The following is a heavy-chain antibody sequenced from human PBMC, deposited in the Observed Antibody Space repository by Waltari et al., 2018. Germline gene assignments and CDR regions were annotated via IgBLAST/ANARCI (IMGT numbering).Heavy chain of an antibody. Sequence: EVQLMESGGGLVQPAGSLRLSCAASGFNFAAYWMTWVRLAPGKGLEWVANIKYDGSATYHADSVNGRFAISRDNAHNSLYLQMNSVIADDTAIYFCARGSTGYVRVWDSWGQGTMVTVSS. D-gene: IGHD2-2*01. CDR2: IKYDGSAT. CDR3: ARGSTGYVRVWDS. V-gene: IGHV3-7*03. J-gene: IGHJ4*02. CDR1: GFNFAAYW.